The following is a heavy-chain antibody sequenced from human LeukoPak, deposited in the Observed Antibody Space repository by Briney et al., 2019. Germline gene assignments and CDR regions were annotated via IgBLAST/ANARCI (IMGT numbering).Heavy chain of an antibody. CDR2: INPYSGDT. CDR3: ARLVHSGVGEDDY. CDR1: GYSFTGYY. J-gene: IGHJ4*02. D-gene: IGHD3-16*01. V-gene: IGHV1-2*02. Sequence: ASVKVSCKASGYSFTGYYMHWVRQAPGQGLEWMGWINPYSGDTNYAQKFQGRVTVTRDTSISTAYMELSRLKSDDTAVYYCARLVHSGVGEDDYWGQGTLVTVSS.